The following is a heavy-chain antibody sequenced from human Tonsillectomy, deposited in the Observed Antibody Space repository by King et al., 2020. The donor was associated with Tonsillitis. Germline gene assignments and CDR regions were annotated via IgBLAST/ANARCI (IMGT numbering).Heavy chain of an antibody. V-gene: IGHV3-30*02. J-gene: IGHJ4*02. CDR1: GFTFSSYG. CDR3: AKDRAGDPLTG. CDR2: IRFDESNK. D-gene: IGHD3-9*01. Sequence: QLVQSGGGVVQPGGSLRLSCAASGFTFSSYGMHWVRRAPGKGLEWVAFIRFDESNKYYADSVKGRFTISRDNSKNTLYLQMNSLRAEDTAVYYCAKDRAGDPLTGWGQGTLVTVSS.